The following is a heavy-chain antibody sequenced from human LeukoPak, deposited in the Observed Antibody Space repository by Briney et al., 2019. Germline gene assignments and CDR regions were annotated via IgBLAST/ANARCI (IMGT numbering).Heavy chain of an antibody. CDR2: ISSSSSTI. D-gene: IGHD3-10*01. CDR3: ARPPTGYGSGSEFDY. V-gene: IGHV3-48*04. Sequence: GGSLRLSCAASGFTFSSYSMNWVRQAPGKGLEWVSYISSSSSTIYYADSVKGRFTISRDNAKNSLYLQMNSLRAEDTAVYYCARPPTGYGSGSEFDYWGQGTLVTVSS. J-gene: IGHJ4*02. CDR1: GFTFSSYS.